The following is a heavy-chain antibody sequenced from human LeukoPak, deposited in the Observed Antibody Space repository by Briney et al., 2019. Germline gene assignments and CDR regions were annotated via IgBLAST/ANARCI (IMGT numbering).Heavy chain of an antibody. D-gene: IGHD1-14*01. J-gene: IGHJ4*02. CDR2: ISSSSSYI. CDR1: GFTFSSYS. V-gene: IGHV3-21*04. CDR3: AKGPRAPSPPGNFDY. Sequence: GGSLRLSCAASGFTFSSYSMNWVRQAPGKGLEWVSSISSSSSYIYYADSVKGRFTISRDNAKNSLYLQMNSLRAEDTAVYYCAKGPRAPSPPGNFDYWGQGTLVTVSS.